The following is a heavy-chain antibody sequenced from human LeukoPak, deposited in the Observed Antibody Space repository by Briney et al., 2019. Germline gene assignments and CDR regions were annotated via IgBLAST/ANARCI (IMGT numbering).Heavy chain of an antibody. D-gene: IGHD6-13*01. CDR1: GGSFSGSYY. Sequence: PSETLSLTCTVSGGSFSGSYYWNWIQQPPGKGLEWIGYMYSSGTINYNPSLKSRVTVSIDMSKNQFSLKVSSVTAADTAVYYCARLKAASSWDYWGQGTLVTVSS. CDR2: MYSSGTI. V-gene: IGHV4-59*08. CDR3: ARLKAASSWDY. J-gene: IGHJ4*02.